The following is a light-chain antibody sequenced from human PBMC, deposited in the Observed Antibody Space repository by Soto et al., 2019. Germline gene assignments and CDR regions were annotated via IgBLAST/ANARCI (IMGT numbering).Light chain of an antibody. CDR3: QQANSFPFT. Sequence: DFRMTQSPSSVSAFVGDRVTITCRASQGISRSLAWYQQKSGEAPKLLIYAASLLQSGVPSRFSGSGSGTDFTLTITRLQPEDFATYYCQQANSFPFTFGPGTKVEIK. J-gene: IGKJ3*01. CDR1: QGISRS. V-gene: IGKV1-12*01. CDR2: AAS.